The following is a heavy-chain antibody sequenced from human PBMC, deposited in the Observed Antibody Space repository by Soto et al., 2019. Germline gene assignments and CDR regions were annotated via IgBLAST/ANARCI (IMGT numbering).Heavy chain of an antibody. D-gene: IGHD3-10*01. V-gene: IGHV4-39*01. Sequence: QLQLQESGPGLVKPSETLSLTCTVSGGSISSSSYYWGWIRQPPGKGLEWIGSIYYSGSTYYNPSLKSRVTISVDTSKNQFSLKLSSVTAADTAVYYCARHPVGVSELLWFGELLYQFDYWGQGTLVTVSS. J-gene: IGHJ4*02. CDR2: IYYSGST. CDR3: ARHPVGVSELLWFGELLYQFDY. CDR1: GGSISSSSYY.